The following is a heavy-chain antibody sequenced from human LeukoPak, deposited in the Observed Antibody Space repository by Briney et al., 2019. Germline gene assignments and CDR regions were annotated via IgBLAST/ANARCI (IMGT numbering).Heavy chain of an antibody. V-gene: IGHV5-51*01. J-gene: IGHJ5*02. D-gene: IGHD1-26*01. CDR1: GYIFTSYW. Sequence: GESLQISCQGSGYIFTSYWIGWGRQVPGKGLEGMGIIYPGDSDTRYSPSFQGQVTISADKFISTAYLQWSSLKASDTAMYYCARLGMGELDPWGQGTLVTVSS. CDR3: ARLGMGELDP. CDR2: IYPGDSDT.